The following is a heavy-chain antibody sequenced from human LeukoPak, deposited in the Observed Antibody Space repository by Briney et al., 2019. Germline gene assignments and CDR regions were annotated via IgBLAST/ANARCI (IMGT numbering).Heavy chain of an antibody. J-gene: IGHJ3*02. D-gene: IGHD5-24*01. CDR3: AIPRGPMGTLVYGGFEI. CDR2: IRIKPNAYAT. Sequence: GGSLRLSGAVPGLIFNVSVIHWVRQASGKGLDWVGLIRIKPNAYATAYTAAVKGRFTMSRDDSKNTAYLEMNSLKIEDTAVYYCAIPRGPMGTLVYGGFEIWGQGTMVTVSS. CDR1: GLIFNVSV. V-gene: IGHV3-73*01.